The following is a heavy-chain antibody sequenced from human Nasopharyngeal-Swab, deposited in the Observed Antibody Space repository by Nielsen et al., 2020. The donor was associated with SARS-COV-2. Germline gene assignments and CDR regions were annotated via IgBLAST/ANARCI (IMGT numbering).Heavy chain of an antibody. Sequence: SETLSLTCTVSGGSISSYYWSWIRQPPGKGLEWIGYIYYSGSTNYNPSPKSRVTISVDTSKNQFSLKLSSVTAADTAVYYCARDSTPVYYYYYMDVWGKGTTVTVSS. V-gene: IGHV4-59*01. CDR2: IYYSGST. J-gene: IGHJ6*03. CDR1: GGSISSYY. CDR3: ARDSTPVYYYYYMDV. D-gene: IGHD2-15*01.